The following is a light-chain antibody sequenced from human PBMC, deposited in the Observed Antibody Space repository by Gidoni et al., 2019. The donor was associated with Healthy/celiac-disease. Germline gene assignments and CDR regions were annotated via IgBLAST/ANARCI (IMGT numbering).Light chain of an antibody. CDR2: AAS. CDR1: QSISSY. CDR3: QQSYSTPFT. V-gene: IGKV1-39*01. J-gene: IGKJ3*01. Sequence: DIQMTQSPSSLSASVGDRVTITCRASQSISSYLYWYQQKPGKAPKLLIYAASSLQSGVPSRFSGSGSVTDFTLTISSPQPEDFSTYYCQQSYSTPFTFGPGTKVDIK.